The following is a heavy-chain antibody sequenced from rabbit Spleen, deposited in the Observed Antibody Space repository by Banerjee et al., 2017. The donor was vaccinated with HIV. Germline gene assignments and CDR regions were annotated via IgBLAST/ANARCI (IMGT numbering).Heavy chain of an antibody. D-gene: IGHD1-1*01. CDR1: GFSFSSGYD. V-gene: IGHV1S45*01. Sequence: QEQLVESGGGLVKPGASLTLTCTASGFSFSSGYDMCWVRQAPGKGLEWITCIAISSGSTYYASWAKGRFSISKTSSTTVTLQMTSLTAADTATYFCARYSGSGYLDLWGPGTLVTVS. CDR3: ARYSGSGYLDL. J-gene: IGHJ4*01. CDR2: IAISSGST.